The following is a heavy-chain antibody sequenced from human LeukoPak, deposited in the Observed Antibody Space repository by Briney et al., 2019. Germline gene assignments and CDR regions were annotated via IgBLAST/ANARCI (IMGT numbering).Heavy chain of an antibody. CDR2: IPYDGSNK. J-gene: IGHJ6*02. CDR3: AKDPTRFYYYGMDV. Sequence: GGSLRLSCAASGFTFSSYGMHWVRQAPGKGLEWVAVIPYDGSNKYYADSVKGRFTISRDNSKNTLYLQMNSLRAEDTAVYYCAKDPTRFYYYGMDVWGQGTTVTVSS. CDR1: GFTFSSYG. V-gene: IGHV3-30*18.